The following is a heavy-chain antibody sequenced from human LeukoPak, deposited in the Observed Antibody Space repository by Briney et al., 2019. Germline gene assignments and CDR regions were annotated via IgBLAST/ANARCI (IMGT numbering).Heavy chain of an antibody. J-gene: IGHJ4*02. CDR2: INPNSGGT. Sequence: ASVKVSCKASGYTFTGYYMHWVRQAPGQGLEWMGWINPNSGGTNYAQKSQGRVTMTRDTSISTAYMELSRLRSDDTAVYYCARDESITIFGVVPFDYWGQGTLVTVSS. D-gene: IGHD3-3*01. V-gene: IGHV1-2*02. CDR1: GYTFTGYY. CDR3: ARDESITIFGVVPFDY.